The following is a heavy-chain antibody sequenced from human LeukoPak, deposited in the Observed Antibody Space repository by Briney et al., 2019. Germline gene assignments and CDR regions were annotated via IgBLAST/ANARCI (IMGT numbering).Heavy chain of an antibody. CDR3: ARAQILWFGELPSAFDI. Sequence: EASVKVSCKASGYTFTGYYMHWVRQAPGQGLEWMGWINPNSGGTNYARKFQGRVTMTRDTSISTAYMELSRLRSDDTAVYYCARAQILWFGELPSAFDIWGQGTMVTVSS. CDR1: GYTFTGYY. V-gene: IGHV1-2*02. CDR2: INPNSGGT. D-gene: IGHD3-10*01. J-gene: IGHJ3*02.